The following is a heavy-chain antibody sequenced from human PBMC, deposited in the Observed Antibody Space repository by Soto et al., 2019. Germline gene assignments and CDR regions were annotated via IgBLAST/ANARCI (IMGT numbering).Heavy chain of an antibody. J-gene: IGHJ6*01. CDR3: ATSTGTAMAPYHEYHYGIDV. Sequence: SVKVSCKASGGTFSSYAISWVRQAPGQGLEWMGGIIPIFGTANYAQKFQGRVTITADESTSTAYMELSSLRSEDTAVYYCATSTGTAMAPYHEYHYGIDVCGEGTTVTVSS. CDR1: GGTFSSYA. CDR2: IIPIFGTA. D-gene: IGHD5-18*01. V-gene: IGHV1-69*13.